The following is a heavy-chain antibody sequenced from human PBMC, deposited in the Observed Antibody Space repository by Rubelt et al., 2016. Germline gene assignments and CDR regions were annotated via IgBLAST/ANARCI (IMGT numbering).Heavy chain of an antibody. CDR3: ARRPTLKGMQWLERLRVVLAFDF. V-gene: IGHV4-34*01. Sequence: QVQLQQWGAGLLKPSETLSLTCDVYGGSFSGYYWSWIRQPPGKGLEWIGEINHSGSTNYNPSLKSRVTISVDTSKNQFSLKLTSVTAADTAVYYCARRPTLKGMQWLERLRVVLAFDFWGQGTMVTVSS. CDR2: INHSGST. D-gene: IGHD6-19*01. J-gene: IGHJ3*01. CDR1: GGSFSGYY.